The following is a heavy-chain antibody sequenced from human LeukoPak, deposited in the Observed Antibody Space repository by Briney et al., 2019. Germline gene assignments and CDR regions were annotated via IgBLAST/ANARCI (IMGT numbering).Heavy chain of an antibody. J-gene: IGHJ3*02. Sequence: PGGSLRLSCAASGFTVSSNYMSWVRQAPGKGLEWVSVISGSGGSTYYADSVKGRFTISRDNSKNTLYLQMDSLRAEDTAVYYCAKGPNFWVTPIAFDMWGQGTMVTVSS. CDR1: GFTVSSNY. CDR2: ISGSGGST. CDR3: AKGPNFWVTPIAFDM. D-gene: IGHD3-16*01. V-gene: IGHV3-23*01.